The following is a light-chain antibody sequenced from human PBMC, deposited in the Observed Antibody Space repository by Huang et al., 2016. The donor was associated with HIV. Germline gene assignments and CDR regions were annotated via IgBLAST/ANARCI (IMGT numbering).Light chain of an antibody. CDR2: AAS. V-gene: IGKV3-20*01. CDR3: QQYALSPWT. CDR1: QTVSNAY. J-gene: IGKJ1*01. Sequence: EIVLTQSPGTLSLSPGQRLTLSCRASQTVSNAYLAWYQPKPGQSPRRLIYAASTRAAGIPDRFSGSGSATDFILTVSRLEPEDSAVYYCQQYALSPWTFGHGTKVEI.